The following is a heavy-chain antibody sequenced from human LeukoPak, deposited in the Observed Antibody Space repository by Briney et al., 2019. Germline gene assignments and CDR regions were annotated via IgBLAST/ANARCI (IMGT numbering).Heavy chain of an antibody. CDR1: GYTFTSYG. J-gene: IGHJ4*02. CDR2: ISTYNGNT. CDR3: ARVLLSYDSSGYYPN. Sequence: ASVKVSCKASGYTFTSYGISWVRQAPGQGLEWMGWISTYNGNTNYAQKFQGRVTMTTDTSTSTAYMELRSLRSDDTAVYYCARVLLSYDSSGYYPNWGQGTLVIVSS. D-gene: IGHD3-22*01. V-gene: IGHV1-18*01.